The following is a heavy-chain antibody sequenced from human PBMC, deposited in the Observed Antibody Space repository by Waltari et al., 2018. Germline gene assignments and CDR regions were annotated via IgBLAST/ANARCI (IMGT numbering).Heavy chain of an antibody. J-gene: IGHJ4*02. V-gene: IGHV4-38-2*02. CDR1: GYSISSGYY. Sequence: QVQLQESGPGLVKPSETLSLICTVSGYSISSGYYWGWVRQPPGKGLEWIGSIDHSGNTYYNPSLKSRVTISVDTSKNQFSLKLSSVPSADTAVYYCARGPAPPNYFHYWGQGTLVTVSS. CDR3: ARGPAPPNYFHY. CDR2: IDHSGNT.